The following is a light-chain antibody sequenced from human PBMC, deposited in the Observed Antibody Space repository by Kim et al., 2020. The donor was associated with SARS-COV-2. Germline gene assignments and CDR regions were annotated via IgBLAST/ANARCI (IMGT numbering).Light chain of an antibody. V-gene: IGKV3-20*01. J-gene: IGKJ2*01. Sequence: LAPVDRATRSCRASQTISNNYIAWYQQTPGQAPRILIYAASTRATDTPDRFSGSGSGTDFTLTISRLEPEDFAVYYCQQYGSSLYTFGQGTKLEI. CDR1: QTISNNY. CDR2: AAS. CDR3: QQYGSSLYT.